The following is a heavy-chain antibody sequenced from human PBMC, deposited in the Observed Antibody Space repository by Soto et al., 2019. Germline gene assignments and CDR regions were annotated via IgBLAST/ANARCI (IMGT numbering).Heavy chain of an antibody. J-gene: IGHJ4*02. CDR2: IHSGST. CDR3: ARHDGSRSTDY. D-gene: IGHD3-10*01. V-gene: IGHV4-59*08. CDR1: GGSISSDY. Sequence: SETLSLTCTVSGGSISSDYWNWIRQPPGKGLEWIGYIHSGSTTYSASLRSRVTISVDTSKNQFSLKLSSVTAADTAVYFCARHDGSRSTDYWGQGTLVTVS.